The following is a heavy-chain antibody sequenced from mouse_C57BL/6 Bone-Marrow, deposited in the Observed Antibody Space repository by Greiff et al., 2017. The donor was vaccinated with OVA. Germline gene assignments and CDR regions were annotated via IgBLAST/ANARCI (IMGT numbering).Heavy chain of an antibody. CDR1: GYTFTDYY. J-gene: IGHJ4*01. D-gene: IGHD1-1*01. CDR3: ERRHYGSSYDYAMDY. V-gene: IGHV1-26*01. Sequence: VQLQQSGPELVKPGASVKISCKASGYTFTDYYMNWVKQSHGKSLEWIGDINPNNGGTSYNQKFKGKATLTVDTSSSTTYMELRSLTSEDSAVYYCERRHYGSSYDYAMDYWGQGTSVTVSS. CDR2: INPNNGGT.